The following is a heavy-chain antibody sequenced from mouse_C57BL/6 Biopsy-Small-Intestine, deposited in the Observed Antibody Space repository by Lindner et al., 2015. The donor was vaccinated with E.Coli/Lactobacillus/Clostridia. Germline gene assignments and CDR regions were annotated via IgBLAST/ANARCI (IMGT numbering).Heavy chain of an antibody. CDR3: VRGGYGSSSGYFDV. V-gene: IGHV1-80*01. Sequence: VQLQESGAELVKPGASVKISCKASGYAFSSYWMNWVKQRPGKGPEWIGQIYPGDGDTNYNGKFKGKATLTADKSSSTAYMQLSSLTSEDSAVYFCVRGGYGSSSGYFDVWGTRTTVTVSS. CDR2: IYPGDGDT. CDR1: GYAFSSYW. J-gene: IGHJ1*03. D-gene: IGHD1-1*01.